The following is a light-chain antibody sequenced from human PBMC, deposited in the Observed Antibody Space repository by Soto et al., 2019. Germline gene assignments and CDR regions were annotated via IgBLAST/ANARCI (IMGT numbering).Light chain of an antibody. Sequence: IQMNQSPSSLSASVGDRVTITCRASQGIRNDLGWYQQKPGKAPKRLIYAASSLQSGVPSRFSGSGSGTEFTLTISSLQPENFATHYCLPLTSEPRVTVGVRAKVEIK. CDR1: QGIRND. CDR3: LPLTSEPRVT. CDR2: AAS. J-gene: IGKJ4*01. V-gene: IGKV1-17*01.